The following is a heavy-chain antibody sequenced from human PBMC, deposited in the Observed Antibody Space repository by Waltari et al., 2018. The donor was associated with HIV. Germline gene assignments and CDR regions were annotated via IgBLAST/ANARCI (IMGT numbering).Heavy chain of an antibody. Sequence: VQLVESGGGLVLPGGSLRLSCAASGFTFRRYWMHWVRQAPGKGLVWVSRINSDGSSTNYADSVKGRFTISRDNAKNTVYLQMNSLRAEDTALYYCASLYNYVWGSPPPFDYWGQGTLVTVSS. CDR1: GFTFRRYW. V-gene: IGHV3-74*01. D-gene: IGHD3-16*01. CDR3: ASLYNYVWGSPPPFDY. CDR2: INSDGSST. J-gene: IGHJ4*02.